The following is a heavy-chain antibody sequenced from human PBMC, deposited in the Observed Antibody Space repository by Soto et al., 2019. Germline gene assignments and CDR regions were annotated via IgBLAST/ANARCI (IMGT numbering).Heavy chain of an antibody. D-gene: IGHD2-2*01. V-gene: IGHV4-39*01. CDR3: ANHIVVVPAAEDCFDP. J-gene: IGHJ5*02. Sequence: QLQRQESGPGLVKPAESLSLTCTVSGGSISSSSCYWGWIREPPGKGLEWIGSIYYSGSTYYNPSLKSRVTISVDTSKNQFSLKLSSVPAADTAVYYCANHIVVVPAAEDCFDPWGQGTLVTVSS. CDR2: IYYSGST. CDR1: GGSISSSSCY.